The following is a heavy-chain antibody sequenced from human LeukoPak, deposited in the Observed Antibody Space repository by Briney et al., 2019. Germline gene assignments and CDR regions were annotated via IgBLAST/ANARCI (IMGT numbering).Heavy chain of an antibody. J-gene: IGHJ4*02. Sequence: RGSLRLSCVASGFSFSSYWMAWVRQAPGKGLEWVANIKYDGSLKFYMDSVKGRFTISRDNAKNSLYLEMNSLRADDTAVYFCASSHDSSGNDWGQGTMVTVSS. CDR3: ASSHDSSGND. V-gene: IGHV3-7*01. CDR1: GFSFSSYW. CDR2: IKYDGSLK. D-gene: IGHD3-22*01.